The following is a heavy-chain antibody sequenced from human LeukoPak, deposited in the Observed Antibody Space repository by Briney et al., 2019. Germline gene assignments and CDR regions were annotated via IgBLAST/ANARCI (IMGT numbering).Heavy chain of an antibody. Sequence: PGGSLRLSCAASGFTFSSYSMNWVRQAPGKGLEWVSSISSSSSYIYYADSVKGRFTISRDNAKNSLYLQMNSLRAEDTAVYYCARGSDFWSGYSNDLTLGFDYWGQGTLVTVSS. CDR3: ARGSDFWSGYSNDLTLGFDY. CDR1: GFTFSSYS. J-gene: IGHJ4*02. CDR2: ISSSSSYI. D-gene: IGHD3-3*01. V-gene: IGHV3-21*01.